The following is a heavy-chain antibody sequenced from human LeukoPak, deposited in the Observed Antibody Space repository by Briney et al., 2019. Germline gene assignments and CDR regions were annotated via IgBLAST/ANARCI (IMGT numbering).Heavy chain of an antibody. J-gene: IGHJ3*02. Sequence: PSETLSLTCTVSGGSISSYYWSWIRQPPGKGLEWIGYIYTSGSTNYNPSLKSRVTISVDTSKNQFSLKLSSVTAADTAVYYCARHYDPDAFDIWGQGTMVTVSS. CDR2: IYTSGST. D-gene: IGHD3-22*01. CDR3: ARHYDPDAFDI. V-gene: IGHV4-4*09. CDR1: GGSISSYY.